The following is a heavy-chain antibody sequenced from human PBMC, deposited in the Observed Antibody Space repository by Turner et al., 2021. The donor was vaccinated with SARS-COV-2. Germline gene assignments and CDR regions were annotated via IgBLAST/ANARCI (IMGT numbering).Heavy chain of an antibody. CDR3: AKQQGLYSNPMYYFDY. CDR1: GFTFSSAG. J-gene: IGHJ4*02. CDR2: TSYDESNK. D-gene: IGHD4-4*01. Sequence: QVQLVESGGGVVQPGRSLRLPCAVSGFTFSSAGMHWVRQAPGRGLEWVAVTSYDESNKYYADAVKGRFTISRDNSKNTLYLQMNSLRAEDTAVYYCAKQQGLYSNPMYYFDYWGQGTLVTVSS. V-gene: IGHV3-30*18.